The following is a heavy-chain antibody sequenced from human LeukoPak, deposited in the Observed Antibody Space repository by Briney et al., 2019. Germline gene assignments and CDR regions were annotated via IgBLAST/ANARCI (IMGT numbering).Heavy chain of an antibody. D-gene: IGHD3-22*01. CDR3: AKSAKYYYDRSGQTTEGMDV. V-gene: IGHV3-23*01. Sequence: GGSLRLSCAASGITFSSYAMSWVRQAPGKGLEWVSSITGTDTGGSTYYADSEKGRFTISRDNSKNTLYLQMNSLRAEDMAVYYCAKSAKYYYDRSGQTTEGMDVWGQGTTVTVSS. CDR1: GITFSSYA. J-gene: IGHJ6*02. CDR2: ITGTDTGGST.